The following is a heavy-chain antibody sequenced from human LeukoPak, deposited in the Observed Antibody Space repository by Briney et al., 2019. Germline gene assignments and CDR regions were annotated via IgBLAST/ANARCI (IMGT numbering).Heavy chain of an antibody. J-gene: IGHJ4*02. CDR1: GFTLNTYT. D-gene: IGHD2-2*01. Sequence: GGSLRLSCAASGFTLNTYTMNWVRQAPGKGLEWVAVISYDGSNKYYADSVKGRFTISRDNSKNTLYLQMNSLRAEDMAVYYCARGWVVPAASVDYWGQRTLVTVSS. V-gene: IGHV3-30-3*01. CDR3: ARGWVVPAASVDY. CDR2: ISYDGSNK.